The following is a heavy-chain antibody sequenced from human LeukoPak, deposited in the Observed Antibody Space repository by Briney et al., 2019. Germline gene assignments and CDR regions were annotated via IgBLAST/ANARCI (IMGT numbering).Heavy chain of an antibody. J-gene: IGHJ4*02. CDR3: ATGGYCSSSSCLGDY. D-gene: IGHD2-2*01. Sequence: SETLSLTCTVSGDSIRSYYWSWIRQPPGKGLEWIGYIYYSGTTNYNPSLKSRVTISVDTSKKQFSLKLSSVTAADTAVYYCATGGYCSSSSCLGDYWGQGTLVTVSS. CDR2: IYYSGTT. V-gene: IGHV4-59*03. CDR1: GDSIRSYY.